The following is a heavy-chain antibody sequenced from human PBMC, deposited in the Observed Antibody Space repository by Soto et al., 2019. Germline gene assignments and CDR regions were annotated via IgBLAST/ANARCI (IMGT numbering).Heavy chain of an antibody. D-gene: IGHD1-7*01. CDR2: ISYDGGNK. J-gene: IGHJ2*01. CDR3: ARDRVRNWNYVGWFFDL. V-gene: IGHV3-30-3*01. Sequence: QVQLVESGGGVVQPGRSLRLSCAASGFAFSGSALHWVRQAPGKGLEWVAVISYDGGNKYYTDSVEGRFTISRDNSENTXFLQMNSLRAEDTAVYYCARDRVRNWNYVGWFFDLWGRGTLVTVSS. CDR1: GFAFSGSA.